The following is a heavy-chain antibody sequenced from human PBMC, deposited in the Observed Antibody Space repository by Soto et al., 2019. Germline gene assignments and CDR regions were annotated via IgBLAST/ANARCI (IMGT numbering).Heavy chain of an antibody. J-gene: IGHJ5*02. CDR2: IWYDGSNK. CDR3: ARRVQANSVIVQGNWLDP. V-gene: IGHV3-33*01. Sequence: PGGSLRLSCAASGLPFSSYGMHWVRQATGKGLEWVAVIWYDGSNKYYADSVKGRFTISRDNSKNTLYLQMTSLTAADTAIYYCARRVQANSVIVQGNWLDPWGQGTLVTV. D-gene: IGHD1-1*01. CDR1: GLPFSSYG.